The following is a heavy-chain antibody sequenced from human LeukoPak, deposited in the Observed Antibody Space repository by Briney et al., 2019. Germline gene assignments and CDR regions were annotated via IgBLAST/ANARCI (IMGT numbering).Heavy chain of an antibody. CDR3: ARDQGRRSGSDAYYYGMDV. J-gene: IGHJ6*02. CDR2: INPNSGGT. Sequence: ASVKVSCTASGGTFSNYAISWVRQAPGQGLEWMGWINPNSGGTNYAQKFQGWVTMTRDTSISTAYMELSRLRSDDTAVYYCARDQGRRSGSDAYYYGMDVWGQGTTVTVSS. D-gene: IGHD3-10*01. CDR1: GGTFSNYA. V-gene: IGHV1-2*04.